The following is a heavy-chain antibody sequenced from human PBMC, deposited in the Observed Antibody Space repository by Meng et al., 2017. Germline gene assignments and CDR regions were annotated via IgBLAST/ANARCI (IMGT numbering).Heavy chain of an antibody. Sequence: ASVKVSCKASGYTFTSYYMHWVRQAPGQGLEWMGIINPSGGSTSYAQKFQGRVTMTRDTSTSTVYMELSSLRSEDTAVYYCARRTRNTMIVVDDAFDIWGQGKMVT. D-gene: IGHD3-22*01. CDR1: GYTFTSYY. CDR2: INPSGGST. V-gene: IGHV1-46*01. CDR3: ARRTRNTMIVVDDAFDI. J-gene: IGHJ3*02.